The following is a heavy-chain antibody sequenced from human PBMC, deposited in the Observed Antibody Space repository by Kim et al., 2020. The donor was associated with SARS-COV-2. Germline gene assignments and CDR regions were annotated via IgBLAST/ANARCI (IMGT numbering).Heavy chain of an antibody. D-gene: IGHD3-16*01. Sequence: GGSLRLSCAASGFIFGDYAMYWVRQAPGKGLEWVSGISWNSGSIGYADSVKGRFTISRDNARNSLYLQMNSLRAEDTALYYCALNIRTYDAYFQHWGQGTLVTVSS. V-gene: IGHV3-9*01. J-gene: IGHJ1*01. CDR2: ISWNSGSI. CDR1: GFIFGDYA. CDR3: ALNIRTYDAYFQH.